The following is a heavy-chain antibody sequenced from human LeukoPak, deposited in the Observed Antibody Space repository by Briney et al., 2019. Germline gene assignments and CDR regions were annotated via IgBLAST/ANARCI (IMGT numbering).Heavy chain of an antibody. D-gene: IGHD3-3*01. Sequence: GGSLRLSCAASGFTFSSYWMHWVRQAPGKGLVWVSRINSDGSSTSYADSGKGRFTISRDNAKNTLYLQMNSLRAEDTAVYYCAREKASSYYDFWSGYYTGSPMDVWGKGTTVTVSS. CDR2: INSDGSST. CDR1: GFTFSSYW. J-gene: IGHJ6*04. CDR3: AREKASSYYDFWSGYYTGSPMDV. V-gene: IGHV3-74*01.